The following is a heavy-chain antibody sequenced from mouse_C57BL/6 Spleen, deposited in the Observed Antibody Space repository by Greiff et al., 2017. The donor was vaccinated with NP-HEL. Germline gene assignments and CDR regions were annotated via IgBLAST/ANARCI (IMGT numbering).Heavy chain of an antibody. CDR1: GYAFSSYW. CDR2: IYPGDGDT. D-gene: IGHD1-1*01. CDR3: ARKGYYGSSYKNFDV. Sequence: VKLQESGAELVKPGASVKISCKASGYAFSSYWMNWVKQRPGKGLEWIGQIYPGDGDTNYNGKFKGKATLTADKSSSTAYMQLSSLTSEDSAVYFCARKGYYGSSYKNFDVWGTGTTVTVSS. V-gene: IGHV1-80*01. J-gene: IGHJ1*03.